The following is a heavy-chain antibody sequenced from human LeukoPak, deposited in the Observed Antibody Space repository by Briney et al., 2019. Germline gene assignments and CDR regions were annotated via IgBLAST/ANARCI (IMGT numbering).Heavy chain of an antibody. CDR3: ARTDYGDYYYHGMDV. V-gene: IGHV1-69*13. D-gene: IGHD4-17*01. Sequence: GASVKVSCKASGGTFSSYAISWVRQAPGQGLEWMGGIIPIFGTANYAQKFQGRVTITADESTSTAYMELSSLRSEDTAVYYCARTDYGDYYYHGMDVWGQGTTVTVSS. CDR2: IIPIFGTA. J-gene: IGHJ6*02. CDR1: GGTFSSYA.